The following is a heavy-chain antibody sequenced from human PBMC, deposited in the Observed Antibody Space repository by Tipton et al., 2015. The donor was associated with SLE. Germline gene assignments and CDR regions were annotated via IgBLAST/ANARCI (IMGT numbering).Heavy chain of an antibody. D-gene: IGHD6-19*01. CDR1: GSTFVGYA. V-gene: IGHV1-2*06. Sequence: QVQLVQSGAAVEKPGASVKVSCKASGSTFVGYAVHWVRQAPGQGLEWMGRINPNSGATRFAQNFQGRVTMTGDSSMTTAYMELTGLKSDDTAVYYCATNRMAGLTRAFDIWGRGTAVTVSS. CDR3: ATNRMAGLTRAFDI. CDR2: INPNSGAT. J-gene: IGHJ3*02.